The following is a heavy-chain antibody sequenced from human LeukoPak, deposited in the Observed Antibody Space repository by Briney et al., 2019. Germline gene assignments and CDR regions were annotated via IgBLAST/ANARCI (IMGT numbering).Heavy chain of an antibody. CDR1: GGSISSYY. V-gene: IGHV4-4*07. Sequence: SETLSLTCTVSGGSISSYYRSWIRQPAGKGLEWIGRIYTSGSTNYNPSLKSRVTMSVDTSKNQFSLKLSSVTAADTAVYYCARAYVWGSYRYAGFDYWGQGTLVTVSS. CDR2: IYTSGST. D-gene: IGHD3-16*02. CDR3: ARAYVWGSYRYAGFDY. J-gene: IGHJ4*02.